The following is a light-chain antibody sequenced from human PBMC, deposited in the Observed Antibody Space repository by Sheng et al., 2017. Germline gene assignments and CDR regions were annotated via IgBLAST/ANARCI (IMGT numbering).Light chain of an antibody. V-gene: IGKV3-20*01. J-gene: IGKJ3*01. CDR1: QFVSRRF. Sequence: EIVLTQSPGTLSLSPGERATLSCRASQFVSRRFFDWYQQKPGQAPRLLIYGASNRATGIPARFSGSESGAELTLTISSLQSEDFAVYYCQQYGGSPPFT. CDR3: QQYGGSPPFT. CDR2: GAS.